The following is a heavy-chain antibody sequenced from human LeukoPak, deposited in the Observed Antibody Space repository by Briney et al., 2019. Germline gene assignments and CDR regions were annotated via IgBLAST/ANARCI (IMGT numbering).Heavy chain of an antibody. CDR2: MNPNSGNT. Sequence: ASVKVSCKASGYTFTSYDINWVRQATGQGLERMGWMNPNSGNTGYAQKFQGRVTMTRNASISTAYMELSSLRSEDTAVYYCAIELRYDAFDIWGQGTMVTVSS. CDR1: GYTFTSYD. J-gene: IGHJ3*02. D-gene: IGHD4-17*01. CDR3: AIELRYDAFDI. V-gene: IGHV1-8*01.